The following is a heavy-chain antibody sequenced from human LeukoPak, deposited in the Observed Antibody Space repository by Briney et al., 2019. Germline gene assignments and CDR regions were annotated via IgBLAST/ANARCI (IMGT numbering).Heavy chain of an antibody. V-gene: IGHV3-23*01. D-gene: IGHD6-19*01. CDR1: GFTVSSNY. CDR2: ISGSGGST. Sequence: GGSVRLSCGASGFTVSSNYMSWVRQAPGKGLEWVSAISGSGGSTYYADSVKGRLTISRDNSKNTLYLQMNSLRAEDTAVYYCAKLPGIAVAGGFDQWGQGTLVTVSS. CDR3: AKLPGIAVAGGFDQ. J-gene: IGHJ4*02.